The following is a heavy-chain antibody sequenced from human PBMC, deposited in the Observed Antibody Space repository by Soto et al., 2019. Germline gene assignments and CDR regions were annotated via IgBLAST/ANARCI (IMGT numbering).Heavy chain of an antibody. D-gene: IGHD3-3*01. CDR3: APSRLTIFGPLDV. CDR2: INANSGGT. CDR1: GYTFIGYY. Sequence: ASVKVSCKASGYTFIGYYMHWVRQAPGQGLEWMGWINANSGGTNYAQKFKGRVTMTRDTSTSTAYMDLSSLRSDDTAVYYCAPSRLTIFGPLDVWGQGTTVTVSS. V-gene: IGHV1-2*02. J-gene: IGHJ6*02.